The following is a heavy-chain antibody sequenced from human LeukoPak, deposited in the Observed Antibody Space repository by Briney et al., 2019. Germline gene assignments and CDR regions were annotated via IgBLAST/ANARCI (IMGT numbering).Heavy chain of an antibody. CDR2: IVVGSGNT. D-gene: IGHD6-19*01. J-gene: IGHJ3*02. CDR1: GFTFTSSA. CDR3: AAVGEYSSGWNPKDDAFDI. Sequence: SVKVSCKASGFTFTSSAMQWVRQARGQRLEWIGWIVVGSGNTNYAQKFQEGVTITRDMSTSTAYMELSSLRSEDTAVYYCAAVGEYSSGWNPKDDAFDIWGQGTMVTVSS. V-gene: IGHV1-58*02.